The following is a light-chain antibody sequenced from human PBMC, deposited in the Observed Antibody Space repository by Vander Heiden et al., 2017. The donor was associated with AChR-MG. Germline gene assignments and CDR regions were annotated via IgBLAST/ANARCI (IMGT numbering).Light chain of an antibody. CDR2: SNN. CDR3: AAWDDSLKVV. J-gene: IGLJ2*01. Sequence: QSVLTQPPSASGTPGQRVTISCSGSSSNIGSNTVNWYQQLPGTAPKLLIYSNNQRPSGVPDRFSGSKSGTSASLAISGLQSEDEADYYCAAWDDSLKVVLGGGTKL. CDR1: SSNIGSNT. V-gene: IGLV1-44*01.